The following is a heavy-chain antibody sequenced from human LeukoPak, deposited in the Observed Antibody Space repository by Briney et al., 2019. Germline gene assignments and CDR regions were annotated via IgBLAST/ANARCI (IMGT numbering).Heavy chain of an antibody. J-gene: IGHJ4*02. V-gene: IGHV4-39*01. D-gene: IGHD3-22*01. CDR2: IYYSGST. CDR1: GGSISSSSYY. CDR3: ARTKSGYSGS. Sequence: SETLSLTCTVSGGSISSSSYYWGWIRQPPGKGLEWIGSIYYSGSTYYNPSLKSRVTISVDTSKNQFSLKLSSVTAADTAVYYCARTKSGYSGSWGQGTLVTVSS.